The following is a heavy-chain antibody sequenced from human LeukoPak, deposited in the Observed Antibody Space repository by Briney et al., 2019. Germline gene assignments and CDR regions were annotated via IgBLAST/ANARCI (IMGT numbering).Heavy chain of an antibody. Sequence: PGGSLRLSCAASGFTFSNYEMNWVPQAPGKGLEWVSYISSSGTTIYYAERRFTISRDNAKNSLYLLMNSLRAEDTAIYYCARGYCSGGSCYGGDYWGQGTLVTVSS. J-gene: IGHJ4*02. CDR2: ISSSGTTI. CDR1: GFTFSNYE. D-gene: IGHD2-15*01. CDR3: ARGYCSGGSCYGGDY. V-gene: IGHV3-48*03.